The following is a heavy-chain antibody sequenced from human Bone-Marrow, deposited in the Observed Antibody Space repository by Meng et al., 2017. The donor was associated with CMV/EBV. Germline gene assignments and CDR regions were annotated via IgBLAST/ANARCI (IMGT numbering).Heavy chain of an antibody. CDR1: GDSVSSNSAA. CDR3: TRTSAGWYSNH. V-gene: IGHV6-1*01. CDR2: TYYRSKWNN. D-gene: IGHD6-19*01. J-gene: IGHJ5*02. Sequence: SCAISGDSVSSNSAAWNWTRQSPSRGLEWLGRTYYRSKWNNDYAVSVKSRITINPDTSKNQFSLQLNSVTPEDTAVYYCTRTSAGWYSNHWGQGTLVNVSS.